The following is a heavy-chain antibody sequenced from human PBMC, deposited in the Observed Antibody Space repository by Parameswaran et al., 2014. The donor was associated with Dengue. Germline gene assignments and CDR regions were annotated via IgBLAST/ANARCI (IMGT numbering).Heavy chain of an antibody. Sequence: VRPGSRKGLEWVSYISSSSSTIYYADSVKGRFTISRDNAKNSLYLQMNSLRAEDTAVYYCAREFGTYGDWGQGTLVTVSS. CDR2: ISSSSSTI. V-gene: IGHV3-48*01. J-gene: IGHJ4*02. D-gene: IGHD1-26*01. CDR3: AREFGTYGD.